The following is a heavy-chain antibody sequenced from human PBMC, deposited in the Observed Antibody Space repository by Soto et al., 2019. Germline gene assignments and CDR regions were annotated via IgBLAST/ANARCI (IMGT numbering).Heavy chain of an antibody. Sequence: QEQLVQSGAEVKKPGSSVKVSCKDSGGLFSSFAISWVRQAPGQGLEWMGGIIPVFGTTNYAQKFQGRVTITADESTNTAYMELGTLTSDDTAMYYCARGGGPYVWFKEFWGQGPQVTVSS. J-gene: IGHJ4*02. CDR2: IIPVFGTT. D-gene: IGHD3-10*01. CDR3: ARGGGPYVWFKEF. V-gene: IGHV1-69*01. CDR1: GGLFSSFA.